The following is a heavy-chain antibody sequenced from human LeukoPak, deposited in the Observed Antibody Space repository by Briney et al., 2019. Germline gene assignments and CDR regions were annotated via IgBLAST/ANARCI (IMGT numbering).Heavy chain of an antibody. J-gene: IGHJ4*02. CDR1: GVSISSGTYY. D-gene: IGHD6-19*01. V-gene: IGHV4-61*02. CDR3: ATVGAVAGKYYFDY. Sequence: SETLSLTCTVSGVSISSGTYYWSWIRQPAEKGLEWIGRIYNSGSTNYNPSLKSRVTISADTSKNQFSLKLSSVTAADTAVYYCATVGAVAGKYYFDYWGQGTLVTVSS. CDR2: IYNSGST.